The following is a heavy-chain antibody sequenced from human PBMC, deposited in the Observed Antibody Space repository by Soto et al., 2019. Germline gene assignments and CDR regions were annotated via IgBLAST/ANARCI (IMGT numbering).Heavy chain of an antibody. V-gene: IGHV3-48*01. J-gene: IGHJ1*01. D-gene: IGHD2-2*03. Sequence: EMQLVESGGGLVQPGGSLRLSCAASGFTFSSYSMNWVRQAPGKGLEWVSYISSSSSTIYYADSVKGRFTISRDNAKNSLYLQMNSLRAEDTAVYYCARDLGVPPLDIPRHWGQGTLVTVSS. CDR2: ISSSSSTI. CDR1: GFTFSSYS. CDR3: ARDLGVPPLDIPRH.